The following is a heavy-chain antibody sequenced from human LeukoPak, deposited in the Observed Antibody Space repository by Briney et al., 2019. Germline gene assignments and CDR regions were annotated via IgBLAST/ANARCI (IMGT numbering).Heavy chain of an antibody. D-gene: IGHD3-22*01. Sequence: SETLSLTCAVYGGSFSGYYWSWIRQPPGKGLEWIGEINHSGSTNYNPSLKSRVTISVDTSKNQFSLKLSSVTAADTAVYYCARVPPYYYDSSGCFDTWGQGTMVTVSS. V-gene: IGHV4-34*01. CDR2: INHSGST. CDR1: GGSFSGYY. J-gene: IGHJ3*02. CDR3: ARVPPYYYDSSGCFDT.